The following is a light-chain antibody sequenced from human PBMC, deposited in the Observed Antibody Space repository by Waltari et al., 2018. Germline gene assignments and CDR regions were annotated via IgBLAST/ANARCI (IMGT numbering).Light chain of an antibody. CDR3: QETYSTGT. J-gene: IGKJ1*01. V-gene: IGKV1-39*01. CDR1: QFIANR. CDR2: AAS. Sequence: DIQMTQSPPSLPASTGDRVTPPCRARQFIANRLSWYQQRPGKAPRLLIYAASNVHSGVSSRVSGSGSGTDFTLTISDLQSEDFGTYYCQETYSTGTFGQGTKVDMK.